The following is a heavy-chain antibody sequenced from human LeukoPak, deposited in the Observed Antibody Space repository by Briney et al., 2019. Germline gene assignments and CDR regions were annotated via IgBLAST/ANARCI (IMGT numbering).Heavy chain of an antibody. Sequence: ASVEVSCKASGYTFTDYYLHWVRQAPGQGLEWMGWIHPNSGGTNYAQKFQGRVAITRDTSISTAYMELSSLRSDDTAVYYCARLAAVPGWGQGTLVTVSS. D-gene: IGHD6-19*01. J-gene: IGHJ1*01. CDR3: ARLAAVPG. CDR2: IHPNSGGT. CDR1: GYTFTDYY. V-gene: IGHV1-2*02.